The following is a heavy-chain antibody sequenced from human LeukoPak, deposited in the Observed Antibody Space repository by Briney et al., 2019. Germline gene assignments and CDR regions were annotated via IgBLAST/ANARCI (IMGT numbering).Heavy chain of an antibody. Sequence: GGSLRLSCAASGFTFSTYSMNWVRQAPGKGLEWVSFISSSSYYMYFADSVKGRFTVSRDNAKNSLYLQMNSLRAEDTAVYYCATGPDWNYFYWGQGTQVTVSS. D-gene: IGHD1-7*01. J-gene: IGHJ4*02. CDR3: ATGPDWNYFY. CDR2: ISSSSYYM. V-gene: IGHV3-21*01. CDR1: GFTFSTYS.